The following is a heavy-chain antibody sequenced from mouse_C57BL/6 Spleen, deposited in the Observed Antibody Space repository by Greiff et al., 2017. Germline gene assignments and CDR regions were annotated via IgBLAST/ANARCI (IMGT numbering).Heavy chain of an antibody. CDR2: IWSGGST. J-gene: IGHJ4*01. D-gene: IGHD2-10*01. V-gene: IGHV2-2*01. Sequence: QVQLQQSGPGLVQPSQSLSITCTASGFSLTSYGVHWVRQSPGKGLEWLGVIWSGGSTDYNAAFISRLSISKDNSKSQVFFKKNSLLADDTAIYYCSRNPSYHVLAMGYWGQGTSVTVAT. CDR1: GFSLTSYG. CDR3: SRNPSYHVLAMGY.